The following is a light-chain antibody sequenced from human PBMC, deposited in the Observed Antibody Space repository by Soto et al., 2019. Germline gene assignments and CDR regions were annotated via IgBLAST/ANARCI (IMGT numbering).Light chain of an antibody. CDR1: QSVLYSSNNKNY. CDR3: QKYGRSPQT. J-gene: IGKJ1*01. V-gene: IGKV4-1*01. CDR2: WAS. Sequence: DIVMTQSPDSLAVSLGERATINCKSSQSVLYSSNNKNYLAWYQQKPGQPPKLLIYWASTRESGVPDRFSGSGSGTDLTLTISRLQAEDVAVYYCQKYGRSPQTCGQGTKVNIK.